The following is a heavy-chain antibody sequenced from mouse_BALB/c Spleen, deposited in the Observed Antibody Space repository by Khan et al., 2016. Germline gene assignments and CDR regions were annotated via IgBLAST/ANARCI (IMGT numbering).Heavy chain of an antibody. V-gene: IGHV5-4*02. CDR2: ISDGGSYT. CDR3: AREGLRRGFAY. Sequence: EVELVESGGGLVKPGGSLKLSCAASGFTFSDYYMYWVRQTPEKRLEWVATISDGGSYTYYPDSVKGRFTISRDNAQNNLYLQMSRLDSEDTSMYYCAREGLRRGFAYWGQGTLVTVSA. D-gene: IGHD2-4*01. J-gene: IGHJ3*01. CDR1: GFTFSDYY.